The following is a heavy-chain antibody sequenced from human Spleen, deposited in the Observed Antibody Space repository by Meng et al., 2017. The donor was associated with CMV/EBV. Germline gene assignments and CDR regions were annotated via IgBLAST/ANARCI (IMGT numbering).Heavy chain of an antibody. CDR2: IKWNGGST. CDR3: ARMLGAATGFDY. V-gene: IGHV3-20*04. D-gene: IGHD1-26*01. CDR1: KFNFNYCG. Sequence: SCADAKFNFNYCGKSWGSKAPGKGLEWVSGIKWNGGSTGYVDSVKSRFTISRDNAKNSLYLQMNSLRAEDTALYYCARMLGAATGFDYWGQGTLVTVSS. J-gene: IGHJ4*02.